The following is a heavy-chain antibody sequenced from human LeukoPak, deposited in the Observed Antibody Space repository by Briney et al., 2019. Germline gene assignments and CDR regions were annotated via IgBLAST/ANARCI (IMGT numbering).Heavy chain of an antibody. CDR1: GYTFTSYA. Sequence: ASVKVSCKASGYTFTSYAMHWVRQAPGQRLEWMGWINAGNGNTKYSQKFQGRVTITRGTSASTAYMELSSLRSEDTAVYYCARGGLWFGSLGLYFDYWGQGTLVTVSS. J-gene: IGHJ4*02. CDR3: ARGGLWFGSLGLYFDY. V-gene: IGHV1-3*01. CDR2: INAGNGNT. D-gene: IGHD3-10*01.